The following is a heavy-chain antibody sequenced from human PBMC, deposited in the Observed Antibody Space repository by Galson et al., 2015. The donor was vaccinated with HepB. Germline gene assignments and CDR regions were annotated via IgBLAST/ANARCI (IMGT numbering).Heavy chain of an antibody. CDR1: GFTFDDYA. CDR3: AKAGYSYGWGPYYYYGMDV. CDR2: ISWNSGSI. Sequence: SLRLSCAASGFTFDDYAMHWVRQAPGKGLEWVSGISWNSGSIGYADSVKGRFTISRDNAKNSLYLQMNSLRAEDTALYYCAKAGYSYGWGPYYYYGMDVWGQGTTVTVSS. D-gene: IGHD5-18*01. V-gene: IGHV3-9*01. J-gene: IGHJ6*02.